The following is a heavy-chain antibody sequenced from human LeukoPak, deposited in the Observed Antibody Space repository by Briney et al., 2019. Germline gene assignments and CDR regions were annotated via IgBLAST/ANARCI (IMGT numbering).Heavy chain of an antibody. Sequence: SETLSLTCTVSGGSISSGGYYWSWIRQPPGKGLEWSGEINHSGSTNYNPSLKSRVTISVDTSKNQFSLKLSSVTAADTAVYYCARFVVPAAMDSFDIWGQGTMVTVSS. CDR1: GGSISSGGYY. D-gene: IGHD2-2*01. CDR2: INHSGST. V-gene: IGHV4-39*07. J-gene: IGHJ3*02. CDR3: ARFVVPAAMDSFDI.